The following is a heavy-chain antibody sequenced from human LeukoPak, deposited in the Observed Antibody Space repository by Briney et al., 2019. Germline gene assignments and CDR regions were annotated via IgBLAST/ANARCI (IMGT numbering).Heavy chain of an antibody. CDR1: GYIFTDYA. D-gene: IGHD2-15*01. V-gene: IGHV1-3*01. J-gene: IGHJ6*03. Sequence: ASVKVSCKASGYIFTDYAIHWLRQAPGQRPEWMGWMNAGNGNTKYSQKFQGRITLIRDTSAATAYMELSSLRHDDLAVYYCARGRGTSGSNRDFYYYYYMDVWGKGNTVTVSS. CDR3: ARGRGTSGSNRDFYYYYYMDV. CDR2: MNAGNGNT.